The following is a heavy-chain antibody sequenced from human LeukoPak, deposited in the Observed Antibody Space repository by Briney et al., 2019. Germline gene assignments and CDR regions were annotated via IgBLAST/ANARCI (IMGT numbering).Heavy chain of an antibody. J-gene: IGHJ4*02. CDR3: AKAAGGGSYSREFDN. CDR1: GFTFSSYG. CDR2: IWYDGSNK. D-gene: IGHD1-26*01. V-gene: IGHV3-33*06. Sequence: PGRSLRLSCAASGFTFSSYGMHWVRQAPGKGLEWVAVIWYDGSNKYYVDSVKGRFTISRDNSKNTLYLQMNSLRADDTAVYYCAKAAGGGSYSREFDNWGLGTLVTVSS.